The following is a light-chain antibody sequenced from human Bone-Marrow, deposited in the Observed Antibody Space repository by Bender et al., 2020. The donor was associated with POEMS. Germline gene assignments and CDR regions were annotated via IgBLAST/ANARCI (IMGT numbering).Light chain of an antibody. CDR2: EGT. Sequence: QSDLTQPASVSGSPGQSITISCTGTSSDVGSFIVASWYQHHPGKAPKLIISEGTKRPSGVADRFSGSIDRSSNSASLTISGLEAEDEGDYYCQSYDGSDHWVFGGGTKLTVL. J-gene: IGLJ3*02. CDR3: QSYDGSDHWV. CDR1: SSDVGSFIV. V-gene: IGLV2-14*02.